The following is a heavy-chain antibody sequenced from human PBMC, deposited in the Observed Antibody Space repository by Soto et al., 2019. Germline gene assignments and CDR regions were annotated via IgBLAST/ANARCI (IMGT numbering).Heavy chain of an antibody. CDR1: GFTFSSYA. CDR3: AKKKKRRIAVAWNPLDY. Sequence: EVQLLESGGGLVQPGGSLRLSCAASGFTFSSYAMSWVRQAPGKGMEWVSAISGSGGSTYYADSVKGRFTISRDNSKNTLYLQMNSLRAEDTAVYYCAKKKKRRIAVAWNPLDYWGQGTLVTVSS. J-gene: IGHJ4*02. D-gene: IGHD6-19*01. V-gene: IGHV3-23*01. CDR2: ISGSGGST.